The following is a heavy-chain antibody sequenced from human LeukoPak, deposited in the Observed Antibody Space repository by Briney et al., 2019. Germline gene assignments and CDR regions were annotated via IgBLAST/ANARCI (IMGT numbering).Heavy chain of an antibody. V-gene: IGHV3-30*02. J-gene: IGHJ4*02. CDR2: IRYDGSNK. Sequence: PGGSLRLSCAASGFTFSSYGMHWVRQAPGKGLEWVAFIRYDGSNKYYADSVKGRFTISRDNAKNSLYLQMNSLRAEDTAVYYCARGGGYFYDSSGYRRVYYFDYWGQGTLVTVSS. D-gene: IGHD3-22*01. CDR3: ARGGGYFYDSSGYRRVYYFDY. CDR1: GFTFSSYG.